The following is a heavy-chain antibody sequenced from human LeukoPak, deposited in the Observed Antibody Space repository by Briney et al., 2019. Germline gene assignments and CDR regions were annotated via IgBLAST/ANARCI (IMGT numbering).Heavy chain of an antibody. CDR2: IYYSGST. CDR3: ARSVTNLGNTRWKNWFDP. V-gene: IGHV4-30-4*07. J-gene: IGHJ5*02. Sequence: SETLSLTCAVSGGSISSGGYSWSWIRQPPGKGLEWIGYIYYSGSTYYNPSLKSRVTISVDTSKNQFSLKLSSVTAADTAVYYCARSVTNLGNTRWKNWFDPWGQGTLVTASS. D-gene: IGHD1/OR15-1a*01. CDR1: GGSISSGGYS.